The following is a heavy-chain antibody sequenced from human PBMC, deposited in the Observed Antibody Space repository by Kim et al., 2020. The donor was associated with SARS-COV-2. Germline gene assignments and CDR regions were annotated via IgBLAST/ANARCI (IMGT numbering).Heavy chain of an antibody. V-gene: IGHV1-69*01. CDR3: ARDPHGYSGYDRHPFDY. Sequence: FQGRVTITADESTSTAYMELSSLRSEDTAVYYCARDPHGYSGYDRHPFDYWGQGTLVTVSS. J-gene: IGHJ4*02. D-gene: IGHD5-12*01.